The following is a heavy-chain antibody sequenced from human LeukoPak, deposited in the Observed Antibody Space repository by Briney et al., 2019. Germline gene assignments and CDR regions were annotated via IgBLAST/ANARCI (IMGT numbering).Heavy chain of an antibody. CDR1: GFTVSSNY. CDR2: IYSGGST. CDR3: ARSPSQQLVPRYYSMDV. Sequence: SGGSLRLSCAASGFTVSSNYMSWVRQAPGKGLEWVSVIYSGGSTYYADSVKGRFTISRDNSKNTLYLQMNSLRAEDTAVYYCARSPSQQLVPRYYSMDVWGQGTTVTVSS. V-gene: IGHV3-53*01. D-gene: IGHD6-13*01. J-gene: IGHJ6*02.